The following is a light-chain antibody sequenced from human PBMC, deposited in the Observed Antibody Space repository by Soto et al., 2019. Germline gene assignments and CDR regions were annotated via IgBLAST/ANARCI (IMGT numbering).Light chain of an antibody. CDR3: QQTYSSPET. Sequence: DIQMTQSPSSLSASVGDRVTITCRASQSISNYLNWFQHKPGNPPKLPIYAASILQGGVPSRFSARGSGTDFTLTISSLQPEDFATYYCQQTYSSPETFGQGTKVEI. J-gene: IGKJ1*01. CDR2: AAS. CDR1: QSISNY. V-gene: IGKV1-39*01.